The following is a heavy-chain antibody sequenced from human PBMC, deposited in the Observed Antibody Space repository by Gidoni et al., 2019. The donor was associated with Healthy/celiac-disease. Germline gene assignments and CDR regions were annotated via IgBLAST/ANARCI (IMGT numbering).Heavy chain of an antibody. J-gene: IGHJ6*02. V-gene: IGHV3-21*01. CDR2: ISSSSSYI. D-gene: IGHD3-22*01. CDR1: GFTFSSYS. CDR3: ARDRDYYDSSGYYFQYYYYYGMDV. Sequence: EVQLVESGGGLVKPGGSLRLSCAASGFTFSSYSMNWVRQAPGKGLEWVSSISSSSSYIYYADSVKGRFTISRDNAKNSLYLQMNSLRAEDTAVYYCARDRDYYDSSGYYFQYYYYYGMDVWGQGTTVTVSS.